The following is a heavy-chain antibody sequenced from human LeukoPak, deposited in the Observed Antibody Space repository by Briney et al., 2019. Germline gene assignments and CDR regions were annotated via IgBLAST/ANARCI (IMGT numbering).Heavy chain of an antibody. J-gene: IGHJ4*02. D-gene: IGHD6-13*01. V-gene: IGHV3-48*04. CDR3: ARDRREQRLVFFDS. Sequence: GGSLRLSCEASGFTFSTYSMSWVSHARAKGLECGSYISSSSRTIYYADSVKGRFTISRDNAKDSLYLQMNSLRAEDTAVYYCARDRREQRLVFFDSWGQGTLVTVSS. CDR1: GFTFSTYS. CDR2: ISSSSRTI.